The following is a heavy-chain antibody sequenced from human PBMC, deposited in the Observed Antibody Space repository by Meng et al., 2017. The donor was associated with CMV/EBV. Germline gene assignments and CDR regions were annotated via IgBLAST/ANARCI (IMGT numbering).Heavy chain of an antibody. Sequence: GCFSGYYWSWIRQPPGKGLEGIGEINHSGSTNYNPSLKSRVTISVDTSKNQFSLKLSSVTAADTAVYYCARSSPLRFLEFLPPFRPNWGQGTLVTVSS. CDR2: INHSGST. V-gene: IGHV4-34*01. CDR3: ARSSPLRFLEFLPPFRPN. CDR1: GCFSGYY. J-gene: IGHJ4*02. D-gene: IGHD3-3*01.